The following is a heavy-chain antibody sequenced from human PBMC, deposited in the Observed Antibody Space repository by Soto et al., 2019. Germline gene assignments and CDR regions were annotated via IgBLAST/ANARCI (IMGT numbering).Heavy chain of an antibody. CDR1: GFTFGDHY. CDR3: CSPHRTGRRWDYY. CDR2: SRNRQTGYTI. Sequence: EVRLVESGGGLVQPGGSLRLSCAASGFTFGDHYMDWVRQAPGKGLEWVARSRNRQTGYTIEYAASVEGRFTISRAESGSSVILQMNGLKTEDTAVYYCCSPHRTGRRWDYYWCQGIRVTVSS. J-gene: IGHJ4*02. D-gene: IGHD1-26*01. V-gene: IGHV3-72*01.